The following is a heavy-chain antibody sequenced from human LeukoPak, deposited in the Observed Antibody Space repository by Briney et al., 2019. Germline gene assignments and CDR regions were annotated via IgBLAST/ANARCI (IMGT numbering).Heavy chain of an antibody. Sequence: ASVKVSCKASGYTFTGNYMHWVRQAPGQGLEWMGWINPDSGGTNYAQKFQVRVTMTRDTSISTAYMELSRLRSDDTAVYYCAREEGYYESSGYYVWGQGTLVTVSS. CDR2: INPDSGGT. J-gene: IGHJ4*02. CDR3: AREEGYYESSGYYV. V-gene: IGHV1-2*02. CDR1: GYTFTGNY. D-gene: IGHD3-22*01.